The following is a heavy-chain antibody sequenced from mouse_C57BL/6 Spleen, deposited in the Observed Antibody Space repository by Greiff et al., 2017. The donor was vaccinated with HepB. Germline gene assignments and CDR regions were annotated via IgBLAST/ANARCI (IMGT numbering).Heavy chain of an antibody. V-gene: IGHV1-81*01. D-gene: IGHD4-1*01. CDR2: IYPRSGNT. Sequence: VKLQESGAELARPGASVKLSCKASGYTFTSYGISWVKQRTGQGLEWIGEIYPRSGNTYYNEKFKGKATLTADKSSSTAYMELRSLTSEDSAVYFCARSELGRPFDYWGQGTTLTVSS. CDR1: GYTFTSYG. CDR3: ARSELGRPFDY. J-gene: IGHJ2*01.